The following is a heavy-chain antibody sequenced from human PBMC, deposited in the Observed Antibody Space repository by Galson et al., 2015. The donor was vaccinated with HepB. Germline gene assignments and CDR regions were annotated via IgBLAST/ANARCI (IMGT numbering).Heavy chain of an antibody. CDR1: GFTFSTYS. CDR2: ITSSRNTI. CDR3: ARGGPESGRTGQH. V-gene: IGHV3-48*01. J-gene: IGHJ1*01. D-gene: IGHD1-26*01. Sequence: SLRLSCAASGFTFSTYSMSWVRQAPGKGLEWLSYITSSRNTIYYADSVKGRFTTSRDNGKNSLYMQMNSLTAEDTAVYYCARGGPESGRTGQHWGQGTLVTVSS.